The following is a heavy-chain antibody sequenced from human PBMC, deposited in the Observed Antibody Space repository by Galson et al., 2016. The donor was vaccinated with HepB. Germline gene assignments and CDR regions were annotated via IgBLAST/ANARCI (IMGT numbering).Heavy chain of an antibody. V-gene: IGHV2-5*02. CDR1: GFSLRTRGVG. Sequence: PALVKPTQTLTLTCTFSGFSLRTRGVGVGWIRQPPGKALEWLALIYWDDDKRYSPSLKSRLTITKDTSKNQVVLIMTNMDPVDTATYYCADSRVGATGDYYYGMDVWCQGTTGTVSS. CDR3: ADSRVGATGDYYYGMDV. J-gene: IGHJ6*02. CDR2: IYWDDDK. D-gene: IGHD1-26*01.